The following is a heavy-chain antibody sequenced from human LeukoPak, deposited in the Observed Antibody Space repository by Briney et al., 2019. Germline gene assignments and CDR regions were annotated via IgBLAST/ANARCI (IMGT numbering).Heavy chain of an antibody. CDR2: IYHSGST. CDR1: GGSISTNDW. Sequence: SDTLSLTCTVSGGSISTNDWWSWVHQPPGKGLEWIGEIYHSGSTYSNPSLKSRVSISVDKSKNQFSLKLISVTAADTAVYYCARERQIAVVTGSTFDLWGPGALVIVSA. V-gene: IGHV4-4*02. D-gene: IGHD1-14*01. J-gene: IGHJ3*01. CDR3: ARERQIAVVTGSTFDL.